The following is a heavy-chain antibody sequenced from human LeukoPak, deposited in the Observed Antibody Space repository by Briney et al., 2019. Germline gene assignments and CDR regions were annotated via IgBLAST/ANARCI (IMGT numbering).Heavy chain of an antibody. CDR3: ARAGGRSSPLGY. D-gene: IGHD2-2*01. Sequence: GGSLRLSCSASGFTFSSYWMHWVRQAPGKGLVWVSRINSDGSSTSYADSVKGRFTISRDNAKNTLYLQMNSLRAEDTAVYYCARAGGRSSPLGYWGQGTLVTVSS. CDR2: INSDGSST. J-gene: IGHJ4*02. CDR1: GFTFSSYW. V-gene: IGHV3-74*01.